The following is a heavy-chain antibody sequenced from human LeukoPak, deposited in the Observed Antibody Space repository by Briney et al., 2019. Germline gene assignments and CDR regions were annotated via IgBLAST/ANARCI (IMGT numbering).Heavy chain of an antibody. J-gene: IGHJ3*02. Sequence: SETVSLTCTVSGASVSNNNYYWGWIRQPPGKGLEWIASIYYSGSTYYNPSLKSRVTISVDTSKNHLSLILSSVTAADTAVYYCAPGGYIGYGHAFDIWGQGTMVTVSS. CDR3: APGGYIGYGHAFDI. V-gene: IGHV4-39*07. D-gene: IGHD5-12*01. CDR1: GASVSNNNYY. CDR2: IYYSGST.